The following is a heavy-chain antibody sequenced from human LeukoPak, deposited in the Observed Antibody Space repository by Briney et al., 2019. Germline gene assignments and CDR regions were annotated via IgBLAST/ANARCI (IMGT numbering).Heavy chain of an antibody. CDR1: GGSISSGGYY. Sequence: PSETLSLTCTVSGGSISSGGYYWSWIRQHPGKGLELIGYIYSSGSTYYNPSLESRVSISLDTSKNQFSLKLSSVTAADTAVYYCARTFDCSSTSCYTGFDYWGLGTLVTVSS. J-gene: IGHJ4*02. CDR3: ARTFDCSSTSCYTGFDY. V-gene: IGHV4-31*03. D-gene: IGHD2-2*02. CDR2: IYSSGST.